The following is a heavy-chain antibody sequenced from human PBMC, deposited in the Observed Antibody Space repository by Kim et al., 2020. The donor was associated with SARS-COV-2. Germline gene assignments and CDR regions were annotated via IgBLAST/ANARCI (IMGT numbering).Heavy chain of an antibody. CDR3: ARAGAAGAFVI. J-gene: IGHJ3*02. CDR2: T. Sequence: TTSADSGKGRFTTSRDNAKKTLYLQMNSLRAEYTAVYYCARAGAAGAFVIWGQGTMVTVSS. D-gene: IGHD6-13*01. V-gene: IGHV3-74*03.